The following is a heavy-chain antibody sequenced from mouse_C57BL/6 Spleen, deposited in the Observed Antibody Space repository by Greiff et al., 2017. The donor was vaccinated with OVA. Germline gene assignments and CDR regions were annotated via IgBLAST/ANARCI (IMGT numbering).Heavy chain of an antibody. CDR1: GYTFTSYW. J-gene: IGHJ1*03. V-gene: IGHV1-52*01. CDR3: ARGGYYGNYGYFDV. Sequence: VQLQQPGAELVRPGSSVKLSCKASGYTFTSYWMHWVKQRPIQGLEWIGNIDPSDSETHYNQKFKDKATLTVDKSSSTAYMQLSSLTSEDSAVYYCARGGYYGNYGYFDVWGTGTTVTVSS. CDR2: IDPSDSET. D-gene: IGHD2-1*01.